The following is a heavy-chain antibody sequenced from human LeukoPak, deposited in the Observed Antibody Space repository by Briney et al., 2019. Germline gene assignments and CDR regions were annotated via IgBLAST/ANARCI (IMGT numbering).Heavy chain of an antibody. Sequence: NPSETLSLTCAVYGGSFSGYYWSWIRQPPGKGLEWIGEINHSGSTNYNPSLKSRVTISVDTSKNQFSLKLSSVTAADTAVYYCATIAAAGPSPWGQGTLVTVSS. CDR3: ATIAAAGPSP. D-gene: IGHD6-13*01. V-gene: IGHV4-34*01. J-gene: IGHJ5*02. CDR2: INHSGST. CDR1: GGSFSGYY.